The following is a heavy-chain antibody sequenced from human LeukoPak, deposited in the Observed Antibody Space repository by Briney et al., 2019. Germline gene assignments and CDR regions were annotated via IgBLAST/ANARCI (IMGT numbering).Heavy chain of an antibody. CDR3: AREPIMITFGGVIDDAFDI. J-gene: IGHJ3*02. V-gene: IGHV3-48*01. Sequence: GGSLRLSCAASGFTFSSYSMNWVRQAPGKGLEWVSYISSSSSTIYYADSVKGRFTISRDNAKNSLYLQMNSLRAEDTAVYYCAREPIMITFGGVIDDAFDIWGQGTMVTVSS. CDR2: ISSSSSTI. CDR1: GFTFSSYS. D-gene: IGHD3-16*02.